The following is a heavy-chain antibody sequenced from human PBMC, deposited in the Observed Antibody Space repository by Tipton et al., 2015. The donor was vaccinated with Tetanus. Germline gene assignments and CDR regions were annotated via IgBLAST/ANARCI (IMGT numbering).Heavy chain of an antibody. CDR1: GFTFSNYA. V-gene: IGHV3-23*01. J-gene: IGHJ4*02. CDR2: ITSSGGAA. CDR3: AREADCSGGSCFSGDFDN. D-gene: IGHD2-15*01. Sequence: SLRLSCAASGFTFSNYALIWVRQAPGKGLEYVSSITSSGGAAYYADSVKGRFTISRDNSKNTLYLQMNSLRAEDTAVYYCAREADCSGGSCFSGDFDNWGQGTQVTVSS.